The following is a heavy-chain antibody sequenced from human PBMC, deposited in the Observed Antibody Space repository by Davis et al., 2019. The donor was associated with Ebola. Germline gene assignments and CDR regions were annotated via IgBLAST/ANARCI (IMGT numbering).Heavy chain of an antibody. CDR2: ISDSGGST. V-gene: IGHV3-23*01. Sequence: PGGSLRLSCAASGFTFDNYAMSWVRQAPGKGLEWVSVISDSGGSTYFEDSVKGRFTVSRDNSKNTLYLQINSLRAEDTAVYYCAKAGLGRWYTGYDYSLDYWGQGTLVTVSS. CDR1: GFTFDNYA. J-gene: IGHJ4*02. D-gene: IGHD5-12*01. CDR3: AKAGLGRWYTGYDYSLDY.